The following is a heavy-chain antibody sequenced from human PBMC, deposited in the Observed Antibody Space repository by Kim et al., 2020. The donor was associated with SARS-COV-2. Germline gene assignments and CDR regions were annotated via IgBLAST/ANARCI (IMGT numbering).Heavy chain of an antibody. Sequence: TIYYADSVKGRFTISRDNAKNSLYLQMNSLGAEDTAVYYCARVQGADFDYWGQGTLVTVSS. D-gene: IGHD3-10*01. CDR2: TI. J-gene: IGHJ4*02. V-gene: IGHV3-11*01. CDR3: ARVQGADFDY.